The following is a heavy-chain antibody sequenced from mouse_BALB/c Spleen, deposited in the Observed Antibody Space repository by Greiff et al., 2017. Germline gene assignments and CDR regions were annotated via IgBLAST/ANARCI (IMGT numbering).Heavy chain of an antibody. V-gene: IGHV5-6-5*01. CDR1: GFTFSSYA. J-gene: IGHJ4*01. D-gene: IGHD6-1*01. CDR2: ISSGGST. CDR3: ARGLLDAMDY. Sequence: EVQGVESGGGLVKPGGSLKLSCAASGFTFSSYAMSWVRQTPEKRLEWVASISSGGSTYYPDSVKGRFTISRDNARNILYLQMSSLRSEDTAMYYCARGLLDAMDYWGQGTSVTVSS.